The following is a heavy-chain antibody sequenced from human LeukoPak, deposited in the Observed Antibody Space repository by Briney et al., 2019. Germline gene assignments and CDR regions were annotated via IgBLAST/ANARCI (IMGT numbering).Heavy chain of an antibody. CDR3: ARAPAGQPYYYMDV. J-gene: IGHJ6*03. CDR2: IFYSGST. V-gene: IGHV4-59*01. Sequence: SETLSLTCTVSGGFITSYYWSWIRQPPGKGLEWIGYIFYSGSTNYNPSLKSRVTISVDTSKNQISLKLSSVTAADTAVYYCARAPAGQPYYYMDVWGKGTTVTVSS. D-gene: IGHD2-2*01. CDR1: GGFITSYY.